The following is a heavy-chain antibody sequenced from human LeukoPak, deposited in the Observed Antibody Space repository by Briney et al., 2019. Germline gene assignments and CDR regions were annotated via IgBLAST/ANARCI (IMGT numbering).Heavy chain of an antibody. CDR1: GDSVSSNSAA. CDR2: TYYRSKWYN. Sequence: SQTLSLTCAISGDSVSSNSAAWNWIRQSPSRGLEWLGRTYYRSKWYNDYAVSVKSRVTINPDTSKNQFSLQLNSVTPEDTAVYYCARASNPTQGKRYCTNGGCQEFDYWGQGTLVTVSS. D-gene: IGHD2-8*01. J-gene: IGHJ4*02. CDR3: ARASNPTQGKRYCTNGGCQEFDY. V-gene: IGHV6-1*01.